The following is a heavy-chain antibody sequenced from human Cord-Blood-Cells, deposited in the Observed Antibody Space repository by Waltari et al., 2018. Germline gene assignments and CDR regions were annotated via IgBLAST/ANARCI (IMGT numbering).Heavy chain of an antibody. CDR3: GSTYSNYGGYFDY. V-gene: IGHV4-39*01. J-gene: IGHJ4*02. CDR1: GGSISSSRSY. D-gene: IGHD4-4*01. CDR2: IYYSGST. Sequence: QLQLQESGPGLVKPSETLSLTCTVSGGSISSSRSYWGWIRQPPGKGLEWIGSIYYSGSTYYNPALNSRVTISVDTSKNQFSLKLSSVTATDTAVYYCGSTYSNYGGYFDYWGQGTLVTVSS.